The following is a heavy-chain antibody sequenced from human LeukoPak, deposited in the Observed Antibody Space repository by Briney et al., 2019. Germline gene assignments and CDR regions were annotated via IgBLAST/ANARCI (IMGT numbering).Heavy chain of an antibody. Sequence: GGSLRLSCAASGFTFSSYSMSWVRQAPGKGLEWVSFISSSSSYIYYADSVKGRFTISRDNARTSLYLQMHSLRADDTAIYYCARDGGYRDYGDFFFDYWGQGTLVTVSS. V-gene: IGHV3-21*01. D-gene: IGHD4-17*01. CDR2: ISSSSSYI. CDR3: ARDGGYRDYGDFFFDY. CDR1: GFTFSSYS. J-gene: IGHJ4*02.